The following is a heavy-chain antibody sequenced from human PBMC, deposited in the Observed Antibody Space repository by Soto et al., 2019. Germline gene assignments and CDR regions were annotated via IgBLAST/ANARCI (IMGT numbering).Heavy chain of an antibody. J-gene: IGHJ4*02. D-gene: IGHD4-17*01. Sequence: EVQMVESGGGLVQTGGSLRLSCTASGFTFSKFWMHWVRQVPGKGLVWVSRINPESTTINYAAAVEGRFTISRDNAQNTLYLQMSSLIVEDSAVYYCTRDTFGDEDYWGQGIPVTVSS. CDR2: INPESTTI. CDR1: GFTFSKFW. CDR3: TRDTFGDEDY. V-gene: IGHV3-74*01.